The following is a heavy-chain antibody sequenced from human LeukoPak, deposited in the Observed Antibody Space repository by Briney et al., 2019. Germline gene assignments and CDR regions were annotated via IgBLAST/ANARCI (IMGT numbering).Heavy chain of an antibody. V-gene: IGHV1-69*06. CDR1: GGTFTTHG. Sequence: GASVTVSFKSSGGTFTTHGISWVRQAPGQGLGWMGGIIPIFGTINYAQKFQGRVTITADKSTSTVHMDLSSLRSEDTAVYYCARGFGVEYYYYMDVWDEGTTVIVSS. J-gene: IGHJ6*03. CDR2: IIPIFGTI. D-gene: IGHD3-3*01. CDR3: ARGFGVEYYYYMDV.